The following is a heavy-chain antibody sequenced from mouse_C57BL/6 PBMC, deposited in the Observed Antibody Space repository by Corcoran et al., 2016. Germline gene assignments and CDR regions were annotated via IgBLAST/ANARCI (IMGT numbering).Heavy chain of an antibody. V-gene: IGHV1-26*01. Sequence: EVQLQQSGPELVKPGASVKISCKASGYTFTDYYMNWVKQSHGKSLEWIGDINPNNGGTSYNQKFKGKATLTVDKSSSTAYMELRSLTSEDAAVYYGANSYYYYGPGFAYWGQGTLVTVSA. CDR1: GYTFTDYY. J-gene: IGHJ3*01. D-gene: IGHD1-1*01. CDR3: ANSYYYYGPGFAY. CDR2: INPNNGGT.